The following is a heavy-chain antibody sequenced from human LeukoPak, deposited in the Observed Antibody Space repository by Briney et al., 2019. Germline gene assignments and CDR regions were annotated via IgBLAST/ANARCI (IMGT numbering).Heavy chain of an antibody. CDR2: IIPILGIA. Sequence: SARVSCKASGGTFSSYAISWVRQAPGQGLERMGRIIPILGIANYSQKFQGRVTITADKSTSTAYMELSSLRSEDTAVYYCARDPGVAPFDYWGQGTLVTVSS. CDR1: GGTFSSYA. CDR3: ARDPGVAPFDY. J-gene: IGHJ4*02. D-gene: IGHD2-15*01. V-gene: IGHV1-69*04.